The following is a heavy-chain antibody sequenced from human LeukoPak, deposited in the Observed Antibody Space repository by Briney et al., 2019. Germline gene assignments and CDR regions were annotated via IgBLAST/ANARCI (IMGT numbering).Heavy chain of an antibody. J-gene: IGHJ4*02. CDR1: GFTFTNYN. V-gene: IGHV3-48*01. CDR3: VRDNPRCCGVVPANIDDY. CDR2: ISGSGGTI. D-gene: IGHD2-15*01. Sequence: GGSLRLSCAASGFTFTNYNMNWVRQAPGKGLEWVSYISGSGGTIYYADSVKGRFTISRDNAKNSLYLQMNSLRAEDTAVYYCVRDNPRCCGVVPANIDDYWGQGTLVTVSS.